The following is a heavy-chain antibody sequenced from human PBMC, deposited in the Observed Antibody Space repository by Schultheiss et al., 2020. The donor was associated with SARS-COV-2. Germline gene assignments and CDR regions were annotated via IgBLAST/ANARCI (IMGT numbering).Heavy chain of an antibody. CDR3: ANRDLDYDSSGYYLD. CDR2: ISWNSGSI. J-gene: IGHJ4*02. D-gene: IGHD3-22*01. CDR1: GFTFDDYA. V-gene: IGHV3-9*01. Sequence: GGSLRLSCAASGFTFDDYAMHWVRQAPGKGLEWVSGISWNSGSIGYADSVKGRFTISRDNSKNTLYLQMNSLRAEDTAVYYCANRDLDYDSSGYYLDWGQGTLVTVSS.